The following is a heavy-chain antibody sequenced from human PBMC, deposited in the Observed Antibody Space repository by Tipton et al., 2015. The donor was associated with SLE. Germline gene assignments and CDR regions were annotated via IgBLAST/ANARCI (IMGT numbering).Heavy chain of an antibody. Sequence: SLRLSCAASGFTFSSYAMSWVRQAPGKGLEWVSSISSSSSYIYYADSVEGRFTISRDNAKNSLYLQMNSLRAEDTAVYYCARYSYGQYYFDYWGQGTLVTVSS. CDR1: GFTFSSYA. J-gene: IGHJ4*02. D-gene: IGHD5-18*01. CDR3: ARYSYGQYYFDY. CDR2: ISSSSSYI. V-gene: IGHV3-21*01.